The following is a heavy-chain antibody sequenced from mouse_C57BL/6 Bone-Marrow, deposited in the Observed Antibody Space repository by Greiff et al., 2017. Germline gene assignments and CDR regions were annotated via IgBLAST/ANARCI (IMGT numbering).Heavy chain of an antibody. CDR2: INYDGSSA. D-gene: IGHD1-1*01. J-gene: IGHJ3*01. V-gene: IGHV5-16*01. CDR1: GFTFSDYY. CDR3: ARGEYYGSGWFAD. Sequence: EVKLVESEGGLVQPGSSMKLSCTASGFTFSDYYMAWVRQVPEKGLEWVANINYDGSSAYYLASLKSLFIISRDNAKNLLYLQMSSLKSEDTATYYGARGEYYGSGWFADWGKGTLVTVSA.